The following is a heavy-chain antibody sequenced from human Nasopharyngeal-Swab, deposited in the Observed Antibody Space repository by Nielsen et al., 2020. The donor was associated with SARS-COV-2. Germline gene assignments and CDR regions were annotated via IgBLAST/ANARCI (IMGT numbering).Heavy chain of an antibody. CDR3: AGRIVVVPAALYYYYGMDV. V-gene: IGHV4-39*01. CDR1: GGSISSSSYY. CDR2: IYYSGST. Sequence: GSLRLSCTVSGGSISSSSYYWGWIRQPPGKGLEWIGSIYYSGSTYYNPSLKSRVTISVDTSKNQFSLKLSSVTAADTAVYYCAGRIVVVPAALYYYYGMDVWGQGTTVTVSS. D-gene: IGHD2-2*01. J-gene: IGHJ6*02.